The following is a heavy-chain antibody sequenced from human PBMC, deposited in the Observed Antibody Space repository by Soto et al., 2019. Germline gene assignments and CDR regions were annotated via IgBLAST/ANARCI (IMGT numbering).Heavy chain of an antibody. V-gene: IGHV2-5*02. CDR1: GFSLSTSGVG. Sequence: QITLKESGPTLVKPTQTLTLTCTFSGFSLSTSGVGVGWIRQPPGKALEWLALIYWDDDKRYSPSLKSRLTITKDTSKSLVVLTMTNMDPLDTATYYCAQQVAVAGAEGFDYWGQGTLVTVAS. CDR2: IYWDDDK. D-gene: IGHD6-19*01. J-gene: IGHJ4*02. CDR3: AQQVAVAGAEGFDY.